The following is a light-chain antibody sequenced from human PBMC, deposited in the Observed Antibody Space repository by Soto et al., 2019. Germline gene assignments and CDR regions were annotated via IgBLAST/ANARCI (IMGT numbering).Light chain of an antibody. V-gene: IGKV1-5*01. CDR2: DAS. CDR3: QQYNSHSKT. Sequence: GDSVTITCRASQSISTWLAWYQQKTGKAPNLLIYDASNLASGVPSRFSGSGSGTEFTLSISSLQPDDFATFYCQQYNSHSKTFGQGTKVEIK. J-gene: IGKJ1*01. CDR1: QSISTW.